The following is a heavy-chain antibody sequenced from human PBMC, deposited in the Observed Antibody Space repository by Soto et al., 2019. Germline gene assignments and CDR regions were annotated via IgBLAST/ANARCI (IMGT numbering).Heavy chain of an antibody. CDR3: ARDGWDYYGSGSGYYYNYYGMDV. D-gene: IGHD3-10*01. V-gene: IGHV3-74*01. CDR2: INSDGSST. J-gene: IGHJ6*02. Sequence: GGSLRLSCAASGFTFSSYWMHWVRQAPGKGLVWVSRINSDGSSTSYADSVKGRFTISRDNAKNTLYLQMNSLRAEDTAVYYCARDGWDYYGSGSGYYYNYYGMDVWGQGTTVTVSS. CDR1: GFTFSSYW.